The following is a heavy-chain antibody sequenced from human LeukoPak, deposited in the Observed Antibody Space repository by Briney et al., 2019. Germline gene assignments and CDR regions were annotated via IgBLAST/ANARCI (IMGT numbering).Heavy chain of an antibody. CDR1: GYIFTSYD. CDR2: INPNSGGT. D-gene: IGHD3-22*01. J-gene: IGHJ4*02. CDR3: ARGRSGWDYDSSGYYDY. Sequence: ASVKVSCKASGYIFTSYDINWVRQATGQGLEWMGWINPNSGGTNYAQKFQGRVTMTRDTSISTAYMELSRLRSDDTAVYYCARGRSGWDYDSSGYYDYWGQGTLVTVSS. V-gene: IGHV1-2*02.